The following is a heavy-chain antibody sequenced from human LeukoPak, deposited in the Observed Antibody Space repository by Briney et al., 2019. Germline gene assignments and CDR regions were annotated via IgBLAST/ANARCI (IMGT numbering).Heavy chain of an antibody. CDR3: ARGSGDSSGYYQDIEYFQH. D-gene: IGHD3-22*01. CDR2: IYHSGST. Sequence: PSETLSLTCAVSGGSISSGGYSWSWIRQPPGKGLEWIGYIYHSGSTYYNPSLKSRVTIPVDRSKNQFSLKLSSVTAADTAVYYCARGSGDSSGYYQDIEYFQHWGQGTLVTVSS. CDR1: GGSISSGGYS. V-gene: IGHV4-30-2*01. J-gene: IGHJ1*01.